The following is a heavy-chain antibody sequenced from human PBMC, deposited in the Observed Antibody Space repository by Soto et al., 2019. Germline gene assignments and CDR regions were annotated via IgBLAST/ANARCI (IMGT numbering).Heavy chain of an antibody. CDR3: ARGAIRLRYFDWPFFDP. J-gene: IGHJ5*02. V-gene: IGHV4-59*01. Sequence: LXLTYTVSGGSISIYYGIWSRQPPVKGLEWIGYIYYSGSTNYNPSLKSRFTIAVDTSKNQFSLKLSSVTAADTAVYYCARGAIRLRYFDWPFFDPWGQGTLVTVSS. CDR2: IYYSGST. CDR1: GGSISIYY. D-gene: IGHD3-9*01.